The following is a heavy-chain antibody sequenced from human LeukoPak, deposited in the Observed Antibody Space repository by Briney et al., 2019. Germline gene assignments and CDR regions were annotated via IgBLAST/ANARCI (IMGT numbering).Heavy chain of an antibody. V-gene: IGHV4-34*01. CDR2: INHSGST. D-gene: IGHD1-14*01. CDR1: GGSFSGYY. J-gene: IGHJ4*02. Sequence: SETLSLTCAVYGGSFSGYYWSWIRQPPGKGLEWIGEINHSGSTNYNPSLKSRVTISVDTSKNQFSLKLSSVTAADTAVYYCAGGGRRVGIDYWGQGTLVTVSS. CDR3: AGGGRRVGIDY.